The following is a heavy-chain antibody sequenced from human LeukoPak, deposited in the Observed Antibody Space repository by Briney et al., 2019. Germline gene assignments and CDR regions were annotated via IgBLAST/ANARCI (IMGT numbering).Heavy chain of an antibody. D-gene: IGHD2-21*02. Sequence: SETLSLTCTVSGGSISSYYWSWIRQPAGKGLEWIGRIYTTESTNYNPSLKSRVTISVDTSKNQFSLKLSSVTAADTAVYYCARDHCGGDCDYYYMDVWGKGTTVTVSS. CDR1: GGSISSYY. CDR3: ARDHCGGDCDYYYMDV. V-gene: IGHV4-4*07. CDR2: IYTTEST. J-gene: IGHJ6*03.